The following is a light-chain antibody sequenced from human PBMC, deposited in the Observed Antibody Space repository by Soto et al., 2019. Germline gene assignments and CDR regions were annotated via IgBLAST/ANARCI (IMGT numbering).Light chain of an antibody. CDR3: SSYRNTSSLGV. CDR2: DVS. Sequence: QSVLTQPASVSGSPGQSITISCSGTSSDVGAYTYVSWYQVHPGEPPKLVIYDVSKRPSGVSNRFSGSKSGNTASLTISGLQAEDEGDYYCSSYRNTSSLGVFGTGTKVTVL. J-gene: IGLJ1*01. CDR1: SSDVGAYTY. V-gene: IGLV2-14*03.